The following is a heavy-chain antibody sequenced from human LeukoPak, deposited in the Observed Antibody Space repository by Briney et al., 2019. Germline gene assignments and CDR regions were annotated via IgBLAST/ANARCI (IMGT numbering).Heavy chain of an antibody. V-gene: IGHV1-2*04. D-gene: IGHD5-12*01. CDR3: ARGLRGYSGYDLYYFDY. CDR1: GYTFTGYY. J-gene: IGHJ4*02. Sequence: ASVKVSCKASGYTFTGYYIHWVRQAPGQGLEWMGWINPNSGGTNYAQKFQGWVTMTRDTSISTAYMELSRLRSDDTAVYYCARGLRGYSGYDLYYFDYWGQGTLVTVSS. CDR2: INPNSGGT.